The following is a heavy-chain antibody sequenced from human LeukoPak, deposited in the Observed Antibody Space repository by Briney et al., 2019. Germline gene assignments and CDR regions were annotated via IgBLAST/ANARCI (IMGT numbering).Heavy chain of an antibody. CDR3: AMSDRGYDSSGSPGY. Sequence: GRSLRLSCAASGFTFSSYGMHGVRQAPGKGLEWVAVISYDGSNKYYADSVKGRFTISRDNSKNTLYLQMNSLRAEDTAVYYCAMSDRGYDSSGSPGYWGQGTLVTVSS. D-gene: IGHD3-22*01. V-gene: IGHV3-30*03. CDR1: GFTFSSYG. J-gene: IGHJ4*02. CDR2: ISYDGSNK.